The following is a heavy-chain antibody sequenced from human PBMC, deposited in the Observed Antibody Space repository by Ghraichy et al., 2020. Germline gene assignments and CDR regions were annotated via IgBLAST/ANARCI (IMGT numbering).Heavy chain of an antibody. CDR1: GFTVSSNY. CDR2: IYSGGST. D-gene: IGHD2-2*01. V-gene: IGHV3-53*01. CDR3: ARDTDCSSTSCYPTYYYMDV. Sequence: GGSLRLSCAASGFTVSSNYMSWVRQAPGKGLEWVSVIYSGGSTYYADSVKGRFTISRDNSKNTLYLQMNSLRAEDTAVYYCARDTDCSSTSCYPTYYYMDVWGKGTTVTVSS. J-gene: IGHJ6*03.